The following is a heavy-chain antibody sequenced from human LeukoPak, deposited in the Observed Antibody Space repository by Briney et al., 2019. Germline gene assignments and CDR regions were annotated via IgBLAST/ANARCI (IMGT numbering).Heavy chain of an antibody. CDR1: GDSVSSSNAA. V-gene: IGHV6-1*01. CDR3: ARHSRGPAAGPAFDY. Sequence: SQTLSLTCAISGDSVSSSNAAWNWIRQSPSRDLEWLGRTYYRSKWYNDYAVSVRGRITINPDTSKDQFSLQLNSVTPEDTAVYYCARHSRGPAAGPAFDYWGQGTLVTVSS. J-gene: IGHJ4*02. CDR2: TYYRSKWYN. D-gene: IGHD6-13*01.